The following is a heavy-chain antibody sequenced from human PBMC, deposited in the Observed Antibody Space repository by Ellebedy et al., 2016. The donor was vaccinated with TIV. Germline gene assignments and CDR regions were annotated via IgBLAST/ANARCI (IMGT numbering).Heavy chain of an antibody. D-gene: IGHD1-7*01. J-gene: IGHJ5*02. CDR3: ARSWNYANWFDP. V-gene: IGHV4-34*01. CDR2: IDHSGRT. CDR1: SGSFHGYS. Sequence: MPGGSLRLSCAVHSGSFHGYSWTWIRQSPGKGLEWIGEIDHSGRTNYSPSLKSRVTVSVDTSKKQFFLNLSSVTAADTAVYYCARSWNYANWFDPWGQGTLVTVSS.